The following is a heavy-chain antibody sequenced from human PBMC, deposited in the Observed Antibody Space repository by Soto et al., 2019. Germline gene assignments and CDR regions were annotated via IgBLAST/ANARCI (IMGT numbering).Heavy chain of an antibody. D-gene: IGHD3-22*01. V-gene: IGHV4-59*01. Sequence: SETLSLTCTVSDGSISSYYWSWIRQPPGKGLEWIGYMYYSGSTNYNPSLKSRVTISVDTSKNQFSLKLSSVTAADTAVYYCGGKNYDSSGYFDYWGQGTLVTVSS. CDR3: GGKNYDSSGYFDY. CDR2: MYYSGST. CDR1: DGSISSYY. J-gene: IGHJ4*02.